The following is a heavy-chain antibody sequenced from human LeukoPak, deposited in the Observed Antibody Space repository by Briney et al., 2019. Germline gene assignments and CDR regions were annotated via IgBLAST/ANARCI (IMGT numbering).Heavy chain of an antibody. CDR1: LFTFSSYS. D-gene: IGHD3-16*02. CDR3: ARDPLTFGGVIANPNFDY. V-gene: IGHV3-21*01. J-gene: IGHJ4*02. Sequence: PGGPLRHFCSSSLFTFSSYSLNLVRQAPGEGLEGVSSISSSSSYIYYPVSVKGRFTISRDNAKNSLYLQMNSLRAEDTAVYYCARDPLTFGGVIANPNFDYWGQGTLVTVSS. CDR2: ISSSSSYI.